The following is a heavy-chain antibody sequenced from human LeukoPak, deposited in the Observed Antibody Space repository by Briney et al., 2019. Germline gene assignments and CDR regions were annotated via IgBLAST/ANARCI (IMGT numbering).Heavy chain of an antibody. CDR3: ARNDYGGNNGGSYRLRGQDY. V-gene: IGHV3-66*02. J-gene: IGHJ4*02. CDR1: GFTVSSNY. D-gene: IGHD4-23*01. Sequence: GGSLRLSCAASGFTVSSNYMSWVRQAPGKGLEWVSVIYSGGSTYYADSVKGRFTISRDNSKNTLYLQMNSLRAEDTAVYYCARNDYGGNNGGSYRLRGQDYWGQGTLVTVSS. CDR2: IYSGGST.